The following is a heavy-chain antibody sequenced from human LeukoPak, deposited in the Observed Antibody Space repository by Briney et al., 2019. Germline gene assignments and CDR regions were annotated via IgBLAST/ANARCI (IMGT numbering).Heavy chain of an antibody. CDR2: IWYDGSNK. CDR3: ARVVEVAGNIGAFDI. Sequence: PGRSLRLSCAASGFTFSSYGMHWVRQAPGKGLEWVAVIWYDGSNKFYEDSVRGRFTISRDNSKNTLYLQMNSLRAEDTAVYYCARVVEVAGNIGAFDIWGQGTMVTVSS. D-gene: IGHD6-19*01. J-gene: IGHJ3*02. V-gene: IGHV3-33*01. CDR1: GFTFSSYG.